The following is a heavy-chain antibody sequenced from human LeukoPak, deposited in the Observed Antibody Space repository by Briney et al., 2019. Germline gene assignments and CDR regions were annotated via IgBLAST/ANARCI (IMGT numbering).Heavy chain of an antibody. CDR1: GGSISSSSYY. J-gene: IGHJ6*03. Sequence: PSETLSLTCTVSGGSISSSSYYWGWIRQPPGKGLEWIGSIYYSGSTYYNPSLKSRVTISVDTSKNQFSLKLSSVTAADTAVYYCARVPSYYSSGWSDYYYYMDVWGKGTTVTVSS. CDR3: ARVPSYYSSGWSDYYYYMDV. D-gene: IGHD6-19*01. CDR2: IYYSGST. V-gene: IGHV4-39*07.